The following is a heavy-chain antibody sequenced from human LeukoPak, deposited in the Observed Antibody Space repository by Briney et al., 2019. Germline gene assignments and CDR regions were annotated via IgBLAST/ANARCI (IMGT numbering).Heavy chain of an antibody. D-gene: IGHD3-3*01. Sequence: PSETLSLTCAVYGGSFSGYYCSWIRQPPGKGLEWIGEINHSGSTNYNPSLKSRVTISVDTSKNQFSLKLSSVTAADTAVYYCARSTGFGYDFWSGPLYYFDYWGQGTLVTVSS. CDR2: INHSGST. CDR1: GGSFSGYY. CDR3: ARSTGFGYDFWSGPLYYFDY. V-gene: IGHV4-34*01. J-gene: IGHJ4*02.